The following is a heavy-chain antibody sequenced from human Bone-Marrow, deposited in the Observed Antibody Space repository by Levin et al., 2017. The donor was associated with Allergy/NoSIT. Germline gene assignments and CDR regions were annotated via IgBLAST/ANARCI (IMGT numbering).Heavy chain of an antibody. J-gene: IGHJ5*02. CDR2: ISAYNGNT. V-gene: IGHV1-18*01. D-gene: IGHD3-3*01. Sequence: GESLKISCKASGYTFTSYGISWVRQAPGQGLEWMGWISAYNGNTNYAQKLQGRVTMTTDTSTSTAYMELRSLRSDDTAVYYCARGYRITIFGVVIVGKNWFDPWGQGTLVTVSS. CDR1: GYTFTSYG. CDR3: ARGYRITIFGVVIVGKNWFDP.